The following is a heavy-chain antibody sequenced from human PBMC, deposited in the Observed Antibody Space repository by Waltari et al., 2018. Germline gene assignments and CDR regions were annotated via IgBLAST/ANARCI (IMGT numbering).Heavy chain of an antibody. CDR2: IKTDGSET. D-gene: IGHD6-13*01. CDR3: AIGGVETSWYWRY. CDR1: GSNCSSSW. J-gene: IGHJ4*02. V-gene: IGHV3-7*01. Sequence: EVQVVESGGGLVEPGGSLRLSCAAHGSNCSSSWLTWVRQAPGKGLEWVANIKTDGSETYYVDSVKGRFTISRDNTKNSLYLQMSSLRAEDTAVYYCAIGGVETSWYWRYWGQGTLVTVSS.